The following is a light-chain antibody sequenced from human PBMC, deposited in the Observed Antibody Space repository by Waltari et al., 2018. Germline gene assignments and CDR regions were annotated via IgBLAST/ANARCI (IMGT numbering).Light chain of an antibody. Sequence: QSALTQPASVSGSPGQSITISCTGTSSDVGSYKFVPWYQQYPGKAPKLMIYEVSQRPSGVSNRFSGSKSGNTASLTISGLQAEDEADYYCCSYAGSTTYVFGTGTKVTVL. CDR2: EVS. CDR3: CSYAGSTTYV. V-gene: IGLV2-23*02. J-gene: IGLJ1*01. CDR1: SSDVGSYKF.